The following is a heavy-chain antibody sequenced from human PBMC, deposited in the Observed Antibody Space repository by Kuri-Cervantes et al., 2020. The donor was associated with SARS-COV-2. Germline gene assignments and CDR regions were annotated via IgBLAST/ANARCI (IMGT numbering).Heavy chain of an antibody. Sequence: GGSLRLSCAASGFTFSSYGMHWVRQAPGKGLEYVSAISSNGGSTYYANSVKGRFTISRDNSKNTLYLQMGSLRAEDMAVYYCARVYFYYYIDVWGKGTTVTVSS. CDR3: ARVYFYYYIDV. J-gene: IGHJ6*03. CDR1: GFTFSSYG. V-gene: IGHV3-64*01. CDR2: ISSNGGST.